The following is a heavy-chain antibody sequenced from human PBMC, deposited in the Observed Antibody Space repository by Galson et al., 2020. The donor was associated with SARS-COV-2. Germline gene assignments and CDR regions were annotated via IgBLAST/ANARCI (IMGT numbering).Heavy chain of an antibody. CDR3: VRGGSHPFD. Sequence: GGSLRLSCVASGFVFSDYSMHWVRQAPGKGLVWVSYINNDGSRTNYADSVRGRFTISRDNANKNLYLQMSSLRAEDAAGYYCVRGGSHPFDWGQGTLVTVSS. V-gene: IGHV3-74*01. CDR1: GFVFSDYS. CDR2: INNDGSRT. J-gene: IGHJ4*02. D-gene: IGHD2-15*01.